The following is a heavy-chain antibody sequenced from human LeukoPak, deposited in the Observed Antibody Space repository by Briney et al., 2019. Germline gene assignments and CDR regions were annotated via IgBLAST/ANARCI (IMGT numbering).Heavy chain of an antibody. CDR1: GGSVSSYY. V-gene: IGHV4-59*02. Sequence: SGTLSLTCTVSGGSVSSYYWSWIRQPPGKGLEWIGYIHYSGSTDYNPSLKSRVTTSVDTSKNQFSLKLSSVTAADTAVYYCARGLKKIINYYDSRGHNWFDPWGQGTLVTVSS. J-gene: IGHJ5*02. CDR2: IHYSGST. D-gene: IGHD3-22*01. CDR3: ARGLKKIINYYDSRGHNWFDP.